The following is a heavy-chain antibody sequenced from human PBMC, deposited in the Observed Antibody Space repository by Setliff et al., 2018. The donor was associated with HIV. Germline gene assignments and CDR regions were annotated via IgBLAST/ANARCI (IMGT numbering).Heavy chain of an antibody. CDR1: GDSITSSDSC. CDR2: VYYSGST. Sequence: SETLSLTCTVSGDSITSSDSCWGWIRQPPGKGLEWIGSVYYSGSTYYNPSLKSRVIISLDTSKKQVSLKVTSVTAADTALYYCAKKGRYYYGSGVTTDYFDDWGQGTPVTVSS. J-gene: IGHJ4*02. V-gene: IGHV4-39*07. D-gene: IGHD3-10*01. CDR3: AKKGRYYYGSGVTTDYFDD.